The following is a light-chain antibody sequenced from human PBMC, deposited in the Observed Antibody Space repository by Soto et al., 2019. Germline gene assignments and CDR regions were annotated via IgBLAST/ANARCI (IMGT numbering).Light chain of an antibody. CDR2: GAS. CDR3: QQYASSQWT. CDR1: QSVSSSY. Sequence: EIVLTQSPGTLSLSPGERATLSCRASQSVSSSYLAWYQQKPGQAPRLLIHGASSRATGIPDRFSGGGSGTDFTLTISRLEPEDFAVYYCQQYASSQWTFGQGTKVDIK. V-gene: IGKV3-20*01. J-gene: IGKJ1*01.